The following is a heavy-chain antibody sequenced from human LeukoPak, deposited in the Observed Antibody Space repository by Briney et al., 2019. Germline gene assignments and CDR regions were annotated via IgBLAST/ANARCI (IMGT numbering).Heavy chain of an antibody. CDR3: ARGLSGSNNPAVKPNWFDP. V-gene: IGHV4-61*02. J-gene: IGHJ5*02. CDR2: IYTSGST. Sequence: SETLSLTCTVSGGSISSGSYYWSWIRQPAGKGLEWIGRIYTSGSTNYNPSLKSRVTISVDTSKNQFSLKLSSVTAADTAVYYCARGLSGSNNPAVKPNWFDPWGQGTLVTVSS. CDR1: GGSISSGSYY. D-gene: IGHD1-26*01.